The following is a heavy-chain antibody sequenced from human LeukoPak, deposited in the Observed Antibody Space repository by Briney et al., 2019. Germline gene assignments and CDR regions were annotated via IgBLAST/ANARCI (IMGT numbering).Heavy chain of an antibody. V-gene: IGHV3-30*18. CDR1: GFTFSSYS. D-gene: IGHD4-17*01. CDR3: AKDTAGSY. Sequence: GGSLRLSCAASGFTFSSYSMNWVRQAPGKGLEWVAVISYDGSNKYYADSVKGRFTISRDNSKNTLYLQMNSLRAEDTAVYYCAKDTAGSYWGQGTLVTVSS. J-gene: IGHJ4*02. CDR2: ISYDGSNK.